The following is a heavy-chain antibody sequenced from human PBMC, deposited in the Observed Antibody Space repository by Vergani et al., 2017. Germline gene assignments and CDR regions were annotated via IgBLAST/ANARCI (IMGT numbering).Heavy chain of an antibody. D-gene: IGHD2-8*01. CDR2: IYYSGST. CDR1: GGSVSSGSYY. Sequence: QVQLQESGPGLVKPSETLSLTCTVSGGSVSSGSYYWSWIRQPAGKGLEWIGYIYYSGSTNYNPSLKSRVTISVDTSKNQFSLKLSSVTAADTAVYYCARWALYYPGEDVWGQGTTVTVSS. CDR3: ARWALYYPGEDV. V-gene: IGHV4-61*10. J-gene: IGHJ6*02.